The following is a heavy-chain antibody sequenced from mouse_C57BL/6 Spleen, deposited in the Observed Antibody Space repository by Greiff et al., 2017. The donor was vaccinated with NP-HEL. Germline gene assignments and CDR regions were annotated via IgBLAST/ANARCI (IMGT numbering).Heavy chain of an antibody. D-gene: IGHD2-4*01. CDR2: IYPGDGDT. CDR1: GYAFSSSW. Sequence: VQLQQSGPELVKPGASVKISCKASGYAFSSSWMNWVKQRPGKGLEWIGRIYPGDGDTNYNGKFKGKATLTADKSSGTAYMQLSILTSEDSAVYFCARSGDYDYDEVYAMDYWGQGTSVTVSS. V-gene: IGHV1-82*01. J-gene: IGHJ4*01. CDR3: ARSGDYDYDEVYAMDY.